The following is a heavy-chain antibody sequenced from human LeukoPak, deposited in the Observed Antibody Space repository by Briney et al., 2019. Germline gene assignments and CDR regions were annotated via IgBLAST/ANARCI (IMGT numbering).Heavy chain of an antibody. CDR1: GFTVRSYS. Sequence: PGGSLRLSCAASGFTVRSYSMNWVRQAPGKGLEWVSSISSSSSYIYYADSVKGRFTISRDNAKNSLYLQMNSLRAEDTAVYYCAIAYGDYTPGDYWGQGTLVTVSS. CDR3: AIAYGDYTPGDY. V-gene: IGHV3-21*01. D-gene: IGHD4-17*01. CDR2: ISSSSSYI. J-gene: IGHJ4*02.